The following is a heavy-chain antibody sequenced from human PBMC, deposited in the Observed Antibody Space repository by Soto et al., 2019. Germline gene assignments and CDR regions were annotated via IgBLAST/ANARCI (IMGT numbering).Heavy chain of an antibody. J-gene: IGHJ4*02. CDR3: ARGYYAFDY. V-gene: IGHV1-2*04. D-gene: IGHD1-26*01. Sequence: ASVKVSCKAIGYSFTSHYMHWVRQAPGQGLEWMGTIFPGGVNVAYAQKLQGWVTMTRDTSISTAYMELSRLRSDDTAVYYCARGYYAFDYWGQGTLVTVSS. CDR2: IFPGGVNV. CDR1: GYSFTSHY.